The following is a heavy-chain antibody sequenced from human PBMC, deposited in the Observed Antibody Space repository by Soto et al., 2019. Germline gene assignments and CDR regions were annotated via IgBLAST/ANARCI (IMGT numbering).Heavy chain of an antibody. Sequence: PSQTLSLTCAISGDSVSSNSAARNWIRHSPSRGLELLGRTYYRSKWYNDYAVSVKSRITINPDTSKNQVSLQLNSVTPEDTAVYDCARDLGDSSGYGDYYHYGMDVLVQVTTLTASS. J-gene: IGHJ6*02. V-gene: IGHV6-1*01. CDR2: TYYRSKWYN. D-gene: IGHD3-22*01. CDR3: ARDLGDSSGYGDYYHYGMDV. CDR1: GDSVSSNSAA.